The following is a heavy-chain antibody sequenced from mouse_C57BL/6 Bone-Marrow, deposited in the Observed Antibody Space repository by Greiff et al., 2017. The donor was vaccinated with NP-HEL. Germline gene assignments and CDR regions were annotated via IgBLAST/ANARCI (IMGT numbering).Heavy chain of an antibody. Sequence: EVQGVESGGGLVKPGGSLKLSCAASGFTFSDYGMHWVRQAPEKGLEWVAYISSGSSTIYYADTVKGRFTISRDNAKNTLFLQMTSLRSEETAMYYCARRYRGLYYYAMDYWDQGTSVTVSS. CDR1: GFTFSDYG. V-gene: IGHV5-17*01. CDR2: ISSGSSTI. D-gene: IGHD2-12*01. J-gene: IGHJ4*01. CDR3: ARRYRGLYYYAMDY.